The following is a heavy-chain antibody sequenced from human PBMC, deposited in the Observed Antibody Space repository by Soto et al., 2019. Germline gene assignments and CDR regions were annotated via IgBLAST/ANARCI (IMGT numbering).Heavy chain of an antibody. CDR2: IYYSGST. J-gene: IGHJ6*02. CDR3: ARDSPPEPSSYYYDCSGSPTYYGMDV. CDR1: GGSISSGDYY. D-gene: IGHD3-22*01. V-gene: IGHV4-30-4*01. Sequence: QVQLQESGPGLVKPSQTLSLTCTVSGGSISSGDYYWSWIRQPPGKGLEWIGYIYYSGSTYYNPSLKSRVTISVDTSKNQFSLKLSSVTAADTAVYYCARDSPPEPSSYYYDCSGSPTYYGMDVWGQGTTVTVSS.